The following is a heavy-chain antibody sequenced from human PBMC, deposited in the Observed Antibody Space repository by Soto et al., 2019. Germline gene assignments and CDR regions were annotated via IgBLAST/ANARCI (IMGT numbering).Heavy chain of an antibody. CDR1: GLFRSYW. J-gene: IGHJ3*02. Sequence: GGSLRLSCAASGLFRSYWMHWVRQAPGKGLVWVSRIDSAGTTINYADSVKGRFTISRDNSKNTLYLQMNSLRAEDTAVNYCAKVDIVVVPAAMSAFDIWGQGTMVTVSS. D-gene: IGHD2-2*01. CDR3: AKVDIVVVPAAMSAFDI. V-gene: IGHV3-74*01. CDR2: IDSAGTTI.